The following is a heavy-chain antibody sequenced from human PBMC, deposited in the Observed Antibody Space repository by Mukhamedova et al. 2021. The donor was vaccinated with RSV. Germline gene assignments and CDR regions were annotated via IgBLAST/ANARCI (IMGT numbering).Heavy chain of an antibody. V-gene: IGHV3-15*01. J-gene: IGHJ4*02. CDR3: ARPLTTVTTTPGY. D-gene: IGHD4-17*01. Sequence: GRQAPGKGLEWVGRIRNQTDGGTTDYAAPVKGRFVISRDDSKNTLYLQMNSLKTEDTAVYYCARPLTTVTTTPGYWGQGTQVTVSS. CDR2: IRNQTDGGTT.